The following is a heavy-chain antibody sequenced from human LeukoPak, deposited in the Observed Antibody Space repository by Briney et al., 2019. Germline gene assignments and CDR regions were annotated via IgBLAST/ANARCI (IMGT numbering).Heavy chain of an antibody. CDR3: AREAATGVYFDY. V-gene: IGHV1-18*01. CDR2: ISAYNGNA. Sequence: ASVKVSCKASGYTFTSYDINWVRQAPGQGLKWMGYISAYNGNANYARNLQGRVTMTTDTSTSTAYMELRSLTSDDTAVYFCAREAATGVYFDYWGQGTLVTVSS. D-gene: IGHD6-13*01. J-gene: IGHJ4*02. CDR1: GYTFTSYD.